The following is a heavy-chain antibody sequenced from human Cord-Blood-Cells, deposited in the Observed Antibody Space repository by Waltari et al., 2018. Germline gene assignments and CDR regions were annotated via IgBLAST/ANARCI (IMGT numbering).Heavy chain of an antibody. V-gene: IGHV3-23*04. Sequence: EVQLVESGGGLVQPGGSLRLSCAASGFNFSSYALSWVRQAPGKGLEWVSAISGSGGSTYYADSVKGGFTISRDNSKNTLYLQMNSLRAEDTAVYYCAKAPDYDFWSGYYTWFDPWGQGTLVTVSS. CDR2: ISGSGGST. CDR3: AKAPDYDFWSGYYTWFDP. CDR1: GFNFSSYA. J-gene: IGHJ5*02. D-gene: IGHD3-3*01.